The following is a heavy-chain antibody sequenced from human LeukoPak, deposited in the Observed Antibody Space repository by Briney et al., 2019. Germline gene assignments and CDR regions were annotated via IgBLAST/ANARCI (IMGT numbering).Heavy chain of an antibody. J-gene: IGHJ3*02. CDR2: INHSGST. CDR1: GGSFSGYY. CDR3: ARADYYDSSGYYYARVGAFDI. V-gene: IGHV4-34*01. Sequence: SETLSLTCAVYGGSFSGYYWSWIRQPPGKGLEWIGEINHSGSTNYNPSLKSRVTISVDTSKNQFSLKLSSVTAEDTAVYYCARADYYDSSGYYYARVGAFDIWGQGTMVTASS. D-gene: IGHD3-22*01.